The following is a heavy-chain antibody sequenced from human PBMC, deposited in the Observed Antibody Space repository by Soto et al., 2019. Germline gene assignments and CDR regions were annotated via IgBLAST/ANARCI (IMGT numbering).Heavy chain of an antibody. Sequence: SETLSLTCAVYGGSFSGYYWSWIRQPPGKGLEWIGEINHSGSTNYNPSLKSRVTISVDTSKNQFSLKLSSVTAADTAVYYCARGRRNYDRSIHKNWFDPWGQGTLVTVSS. CDR3: ARGRRNYDRSIHKNWFDP. CDR2: INHSGST. V-gene: IGHV4-34*01. D-gene: IGHD4-4*01. J-gene: IGHJ5*02. CDR1: GGSFSGYY.